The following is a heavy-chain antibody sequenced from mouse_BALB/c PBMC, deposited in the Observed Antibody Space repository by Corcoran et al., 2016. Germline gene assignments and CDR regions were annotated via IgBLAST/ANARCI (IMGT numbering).Heavy chain of an antibody. CDR1: GFNIKDTY. J-gene: IGHJ1*01. D-gene: IGHD4-1*01. Sequence: EVQLQQSGAELVKPGASVKLSCTASGFNIKDTYMHWVKQRPEQGLEWIGRIDPANGNTKYDPKFQGKATITAGTASNTAYLQLSSLTSEDTAVYYCANWDWYFDVWGAGTTVTVS. CDR3: ANWDWYFDV. V-gene: IGHV14-3*02. CDR2: IDPANGNT.